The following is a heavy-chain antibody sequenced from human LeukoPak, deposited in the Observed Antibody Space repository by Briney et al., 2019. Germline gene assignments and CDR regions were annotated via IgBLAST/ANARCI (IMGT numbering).Heavy chain of an antibody. CDR2: IIPIFGTA. Sequence: EASVKVSCKASGGTFSSYAISWVRQAPGQGLEWMGGIIPIFGTANYAQKFQGRVTITADESTSTAYMELSSLRSEDAAVYYCAREMGRSIDIWGQGTLVTVSS. CDR3: AREMGRSIDI. J-gene: IGHJ5*02. V-gene: IGHV1-69*01. CDR1: GGTFSSYA. D-gene: IGHD3-10*01.